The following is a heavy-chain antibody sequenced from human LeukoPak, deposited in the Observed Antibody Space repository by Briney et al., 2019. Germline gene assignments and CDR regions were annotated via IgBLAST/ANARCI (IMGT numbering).Heavy chain of an antibody. CDR2: IYSAGNT. D-gene: IGHD6-19*01. V-gene: IGHV3-53*04. CDR3: ARGGTPGYSSGRIDY. Sequence: GGSLRLSCVASGLTVSSSYMSWVRQAPGNGLEWVSVIYSAGNTYYADSVKGRFTISRHNSENTLYLHMNSLRVEDTAVYFCARGGTPGYSSGRIDYWGQGTLVTVSS. J-gene: IGHJ4*02. CDR1: GLTVSSSY.